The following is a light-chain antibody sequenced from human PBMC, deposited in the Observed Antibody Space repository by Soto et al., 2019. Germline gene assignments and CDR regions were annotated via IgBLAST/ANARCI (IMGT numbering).Light chain of an antibody. V-gene: IGLV2-14*03. J-gene: IGLJ1*01. CDR1: SGDIGAYNF. CDR2: DVT. Sequence: QSVLTQPASVSGSPGQSITISCTGTSGDIGAYNFVSWYQHHPGNPPKLLIYDVTNRPSGVSNRLSASKSGNTASLTISGLQTEDEAEYYCSSHTSSRSLVFGTGTKVTVL. CDR3: SSHTSSRSLV.